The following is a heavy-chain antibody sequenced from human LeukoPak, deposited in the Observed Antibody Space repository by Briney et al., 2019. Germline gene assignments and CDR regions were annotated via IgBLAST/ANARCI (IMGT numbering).Heavy chain of an antibody. J-gene: IGHJ5*02. Sequence: ASVKVSCKASGYTFTSYAINWVRQATGQGLEWMGWMNPNSGNTGYAQKLQGRVTMTTDTSTSTAYVELRSLRSDDTAVYYCARDLGPMYGSGSYYNDLWGQGTLVTVSS. D-gene: IGHD3-10*01. CDR1: GYTFTSYA. V-gene: IGHV1-8*01. CDR3: ARDLGPMYGSGSYYNDL. CDR2: MNPNSGNT.